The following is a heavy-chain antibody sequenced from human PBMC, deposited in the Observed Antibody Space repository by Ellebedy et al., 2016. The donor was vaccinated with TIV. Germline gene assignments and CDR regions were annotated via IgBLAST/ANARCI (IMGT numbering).Heavy chain of an antibody. D-gene: IGHD4-17*01. J-gene: IGHJ4*02. CDR1: GYTFTDYY. CDR3: ARGPTVLIKLDY. CDR2: INLDSDGT. V-gene: IGHV1-2*02. Sequence: ASVKVSCXASGYTFTDYYMHWVRQAPGQGLEWMGWINLDSDGTSYAQKFRGRVTMTRDTSNNRAYMELSRLTSDDTAVYYCARGPTVLIKLDYWGQGTLVTVSS.